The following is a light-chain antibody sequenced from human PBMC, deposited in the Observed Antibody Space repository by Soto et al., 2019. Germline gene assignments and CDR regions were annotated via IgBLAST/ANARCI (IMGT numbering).Light chain of an antibody. CDR1: SSDIGGYNY. CDR3: DSYTSSSTYV. Sequence: QSALTQPASVSGSPGQSITISCTGTSSDIGGYNYVSWYQQHPGKAPKLMIYEVSNRPSGVSNRFSGSKSGHTASLTISGLQAEDEADYYCDSYTSSSTYVFGTGPKVTVL. J-gene: IGLJ1*01. V-gene: IGLV2-14*01. CDR2: EVS.